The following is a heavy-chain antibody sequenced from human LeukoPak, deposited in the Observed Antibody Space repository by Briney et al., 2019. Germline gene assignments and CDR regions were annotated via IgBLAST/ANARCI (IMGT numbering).Heavy chain of an antibody. J-gene: IGHJ4*02. D-gene: IGHD6-13*01. CDR1: GGSISNYW. V-gene: IGHV4-59*01. CDR3: ARGYSSSWNYFDY. Sequence: PSETLSVTCTVPGGSISNYWWSWIRQPPGRGLEWIGYVFDSGSTNYNPSLKSRVTISVDTSKKQFSLKLSSVTAADTAVYYCARGYSSSWNYFDYWGQGTLVSVSS. CDR2: VFDSGST.